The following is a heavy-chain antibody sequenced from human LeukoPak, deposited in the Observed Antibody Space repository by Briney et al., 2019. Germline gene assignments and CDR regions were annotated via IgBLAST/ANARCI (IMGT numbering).Heavy chain of an antibody. CDR1: GYTFTGYY. CDR2: INPNSGGT. Sequence: ASVKVSCKASGYTFTGYYMRWARQAPGQGLEWMGRINPNSGGTNYAQKFQGRVTMTRDTSISTAYMELSRLRSDDTAVYYCARITGTTRAFDIWGQGTMVTVSS. D-gene: IGHD1-7*01. CDR3: ARITGTTRAFDI. J-gene: IGHJ3*02. V-gene: IGHV1-2*06.